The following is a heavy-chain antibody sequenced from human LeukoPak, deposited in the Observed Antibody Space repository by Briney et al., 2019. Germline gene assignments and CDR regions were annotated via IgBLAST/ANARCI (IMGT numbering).Heavy chain of an antibody. Sequence: PGGSLRLSCAASGFTFDDYAMHWVRQAPGKGLEWVSGISWNSGSIGYADTVKGRFTISRDNGKSSLYLQMNSLRAEDTALYYCATSYDMGWLIGYWGQGTLVTVSS. CDR2: ISWNSGSI. CDR1: GFTFDDYA. J-gene: IGHJ4*02. V-gene: IGHV3-9*01. CDR3: ATSYDMGWLIGY. D-gene: IGHD3/OR15-3a*01.